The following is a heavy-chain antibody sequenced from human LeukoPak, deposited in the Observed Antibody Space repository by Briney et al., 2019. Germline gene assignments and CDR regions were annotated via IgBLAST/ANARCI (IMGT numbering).Heavy chain of an antibody. Sequence: SETLSLTCGVSGYSISSGYHCAWIRQPPGKGLEWIGTIFHSGSPYYNPSLNGRVTISLDTSKNRFSLKLTSVTAADTAVYYCARLTGEQLATVNNRYHYIAVWGKGTAVTVSS. D-gene: IGHD6-6*01. V-gene: IGHV4-38-2*01. CDR2: IFHSGSP. CDR1: GYSISSGYH. J-gene: IGHJ6*03. CDR3: ARLTGEQLATVNNRYHYIAV.